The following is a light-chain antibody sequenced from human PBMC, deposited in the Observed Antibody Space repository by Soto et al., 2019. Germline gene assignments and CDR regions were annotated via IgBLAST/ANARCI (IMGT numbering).Light chain of an antibody. CDR3: MQATQNPPWT. V-gene: IGKV2-28*01. Sequence: DIVMTQSPLSLPVTPGEPASISCRSSQSLRHRNGNNYLDWYLQKPGQSPQLLIFLGSNRASGVPDRFSGSGSDTDFTLKISRVEAEDVGVYYCMQATQNPPWTFGQGTKVEI. J-gene: IGKJ1*01. CDR2: LGS. CDR1: QSLRHRNGNNY.